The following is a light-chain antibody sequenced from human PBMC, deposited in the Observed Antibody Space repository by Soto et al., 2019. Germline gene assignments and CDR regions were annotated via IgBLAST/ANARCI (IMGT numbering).Light chain of an antibody. CDR2: AAS. Sequence: DIQMTQSPSSLSASVGDRVTITCRASQGISNYLAWYQQKPGKVPKLLIYAASTLQSGVPSRFSGSGSGTDFTLTISSLQPEDVATYYCHKYNSAPPFTFGGGTKVEIK. J-gene: IGKJ4*01. CDR1: QGISNY. V-gene: IGKV1-27*01. CDR3: HKYNSAPPFT.